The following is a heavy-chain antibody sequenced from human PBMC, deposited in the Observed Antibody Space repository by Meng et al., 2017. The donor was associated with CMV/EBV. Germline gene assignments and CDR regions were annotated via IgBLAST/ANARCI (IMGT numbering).Heavy chain of an antibody. V-gene: IGHV1-69*10. CDR2: IIPILGIA. Sequence: SVKVSCKASGYTFSGYAINWVRQAPGQGLEWMGWIIPILGIANYAQKFQGRVTMTADKSTSTAYMELSSLRSEDTAVYYCARDLLGYCSSTSCRHYYYYYGMDVWGQGTTVTVSS. CDR3: ARDLLGYCSSTSCRHYYYYYGMDV. CDR1: GYTFSGYA. J-gene: IGHJ6*02. D-gene: IGHD2-2*01.